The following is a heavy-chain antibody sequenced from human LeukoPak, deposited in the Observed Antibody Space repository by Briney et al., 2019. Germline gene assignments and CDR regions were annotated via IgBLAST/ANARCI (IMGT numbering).Heavy chain of an antibody. CDR3: ARSYYGSGILDY. V-gene: IGHV1-2*02. D-gene: IGHD3-10*01. Sequence: ASVKVSCKASGYTFTGYYMHWVRQAPGQGLEWMGWINPNGGGTNYAQKFQGRVTMTRDTSISTAHMELSRLRSDDTAVYYCARSYYGSGILDYWGQGTLVTVSS. J-gene: IGHJ4*02. CDR1: GYTFTGYY. CDR2: INPNGGGT.